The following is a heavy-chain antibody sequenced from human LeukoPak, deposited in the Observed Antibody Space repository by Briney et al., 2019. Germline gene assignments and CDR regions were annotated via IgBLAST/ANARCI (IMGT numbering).Heavy chain of an antibody. J-gene: IGHJ4*02. CDR1: GYTLTELS. CDR2: FDPEDVET. V-gene: IGHV1-24*01. D-gene: IGHD3-10*01. Sequence: ASVKVSCKVSGYTLTELSMHWVRQAPGKGLEWMSGFDPEDVETIYAQKFQGRVTMTEDTSTDTAYMELSSLRSEDTAVYYCARHYYGSGTEYYFDYWGQGTLVTVSS. CDR3: ARHYYGSGTEYYFDY.